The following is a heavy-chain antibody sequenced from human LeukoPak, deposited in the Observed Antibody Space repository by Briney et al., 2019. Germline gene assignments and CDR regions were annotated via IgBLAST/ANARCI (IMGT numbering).Heavy chain of an antibody. V-gene: IGHV3-48*01. D-gene: IGHD6-13*01. Sequence: GGSLRLSCAASGFTFSSYNMNWVRQAPGKGLEWVSYISISTSSIYYADSVKGRFTISRDNAKNSLYLQMNSLGADDTAVYYCAREPTYTSSWYSTCDSWGQGTLVTVSS. CDR1: GFTFSSYN. CDR2: ISISTSSI. J-gene: IGHJ5*01. CDR3: AREPTYTSSWYSTCDS.